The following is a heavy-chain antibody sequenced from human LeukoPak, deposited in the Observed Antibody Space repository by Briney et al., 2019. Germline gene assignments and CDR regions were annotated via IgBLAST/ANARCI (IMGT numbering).Heavy chain of an antibody. Sequence: GGSLRLSCAASGFTFSSNAMSWVRQAPGKALEGVSAISISGGSTYYADSVKGRFTISRDNSENTLYLQMNSLRAEDTAVYYCAKGGYCSSTSCYGYFDSWGQGTLVTVSS. CDR3: AKGGYCSSTSCYGYFDS. CDR2: ISISGGST. J-gene: IGHJ4*02. D-gene: IGHD2-2*01. V-gene: IGHV3-23*01. CDR1: GFTFSSNA.